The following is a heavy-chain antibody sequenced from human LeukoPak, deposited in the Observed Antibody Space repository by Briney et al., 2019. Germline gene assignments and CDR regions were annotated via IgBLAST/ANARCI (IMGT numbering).Heavy chain of an antibody. CDR1: GYTLTELS. J-gene: IGHJ4*02. CDR2: FDPEDGET. CDR3: ATSSQYYYGSGDLDY. Sequence: ASVKVSXKVSGYTLTELSMHWVRQAPGKGLEWMGGFDPEDGETIYAQKFQGRVTMTEDTSTDTAYMELSSLRSEDTAVYYCATSSQYYYGSGDLDYWGQGALVTVSS. D-gene: IGHD3-10*01. V-gene: IGHV1-24*01.